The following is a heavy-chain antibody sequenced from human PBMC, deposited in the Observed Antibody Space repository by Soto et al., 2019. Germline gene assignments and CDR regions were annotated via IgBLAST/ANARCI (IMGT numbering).Heavy chain of an antibody. CDR2: IYPSDSTT. CDR1: GYSFTNYW. D-gene: IGHD4-17*01. Sequence: GESLKISCKGSGYSFTNYWIAWVRQMPGKGLEYMGIIYPSDSTTRYSPSFQGQVTISADKSISTAYLQWNSLKASDAAMYYCARHGFYGDYSSNYFDPWGQGTLVTVSS. J-gene: IGHJ5*02. V-gene: IGHV5-51*01. CDR3: ARHGFYGDYSSNYFDP.